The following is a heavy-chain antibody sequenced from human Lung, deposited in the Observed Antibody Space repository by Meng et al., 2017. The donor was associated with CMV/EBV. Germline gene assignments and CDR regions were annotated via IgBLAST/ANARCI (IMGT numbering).Heavy chain of an antibody. V-gene: IGHV4-4*02. Sequence: QVQLAGPGPGVLKPSGSWSLTCAVSGGPISSSNWWSWVRQPPGKGLEWIGEIYHSGSTNYNTSLKSRVTISVDKSKNQFSLKLSSVTAADTAVYYCASFPPPGKQWLVTDYWGQGTLVTVSS. CDR3: ASFPPPGKQWLVTDY. CDR1: GGPISSSNW. D-gene: IGHD6-19*01. CDR2: IYHSGST. J-gene: IGHJ4*02.